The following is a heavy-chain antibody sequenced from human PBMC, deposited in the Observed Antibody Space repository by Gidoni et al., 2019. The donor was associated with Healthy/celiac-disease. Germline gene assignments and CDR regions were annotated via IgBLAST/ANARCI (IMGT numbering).Heavy chain of an antibody. CDR3: TRQLAVAGTVSVY. D-gene: IGHD6-19*01. Sequence: LEWVGRIRSKANSYATAYAASVKGRFTISRDDSKNTAYLQMNSLKTEDTAVYYCTRQLAVAGTVSVYWGQGTLVTVSS. CDR2: IRSKANSYAT. J-gene: IGHJ4*02. V-gene: IGHV3-73*01.